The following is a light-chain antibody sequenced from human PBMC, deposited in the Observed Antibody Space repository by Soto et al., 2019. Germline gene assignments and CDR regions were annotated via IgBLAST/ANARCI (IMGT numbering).Light chain of an antibody. V-gene: IGKV1-5*03. CDR1: QSLSSA. CDR3: QQLISYTRT. Sequence: DIQLTQSPSTLSASVGDRVIITCRASQSLSSALVWYQQKPGKAPNLLIYKESILESGVTLRFSGSGSGPEFTLSISRLQPEDFATYYCQQLISYTRTFGQGTKVEIK. CDR2: KES. J-gene: IGKJ1*01.